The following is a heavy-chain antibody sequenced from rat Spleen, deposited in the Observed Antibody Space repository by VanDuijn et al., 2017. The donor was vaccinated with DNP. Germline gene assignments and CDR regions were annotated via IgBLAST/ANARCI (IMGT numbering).Heavy chain of an antibody. Sequence: QGQLKESGPGLVQPSETLSLPCTVSGFTLTSYDVNWVRQPPGKGLDWMGTICNDGSTDYNSTLKSRLSIIRDTSKSQVFLKMNSLETEDTAIYFCARDFSTLSLYAMDAWGQGISVTVSS. CDR3: ARDFSTLSLYAMDA. CDR1: GFTLTSYD. CDR2: ICNDGST. D-gene: IGHD1-1*01. V-gene: IGHV2-70*01. J-gene: IGHJ4*01.